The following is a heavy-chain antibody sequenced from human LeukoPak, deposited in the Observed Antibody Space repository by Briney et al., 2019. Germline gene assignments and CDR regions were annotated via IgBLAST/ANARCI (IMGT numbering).Heavy chain of an antibody. V-gene: IGHV3-64D*09. D-gene: IGHD3-22*01. CDR2: ISSHGGST. CDR3: VKYEAPYFDDSSGYYFGD. CDR1: GFTFSSFA. J-gene: IGHJ4*02. Sequence: AGGSLRLPCSASGFTFSSFAMHWVREAPGGGVEYVSAISSHGGSTYYADSVKGRFTISRDNSKNTLYLQMSSLRAEHTAVYYCVKYEAPYFDDSSGYYFGDWGQGTLVTVSS.